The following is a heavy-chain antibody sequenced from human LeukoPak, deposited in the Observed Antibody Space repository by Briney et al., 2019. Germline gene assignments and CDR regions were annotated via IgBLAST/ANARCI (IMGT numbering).Heavy chain of an antibody. J-gene: IGHJ4*02. D-gene: IGHD2-15*01. CDR1: GFIFSRYA. CDR3: AKRSGDSYFLDS. Sequence: RGSLRLSCAASGFIFSRYAMTWVRQAPGKGLEWVSSISGSGGSTYYADSVKGRFTISRDTSKSTLYLQMSSLRAEDTAVYYCAKRSGDSYFLDSWGQGTLVTVSS. CDR2: ISGSGGST. V-gene: IGHV3-23*01.